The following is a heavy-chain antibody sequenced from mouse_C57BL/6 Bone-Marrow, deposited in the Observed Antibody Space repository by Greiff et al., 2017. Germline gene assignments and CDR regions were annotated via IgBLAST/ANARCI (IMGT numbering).Heavy chain of an antibody. J-gene: IGHJ1*03. Sequence: EVQLQESGGGLVQPGGSLKLSCAASGFTFSDYGMAWVRQAPRKGPEWVAFISNLAYSIYYADTVTGRFTISRENAKNTLYLEMSSLRSEDTAMYYCARGLRYYCDVWGTGTTVTVSS. CDR1: GFTFSDYG. D-gene: IGHD1-1*01. V-gene: IGHV5-15*01. CDR2: ISNLAYSI. CDR3: ARGLRYYCDV.